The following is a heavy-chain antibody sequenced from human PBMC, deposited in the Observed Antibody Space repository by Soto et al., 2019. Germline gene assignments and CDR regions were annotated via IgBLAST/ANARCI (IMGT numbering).Heavy chain of an antibody. CDR3: AREAFGDSVPGY. CDR2: INPSGGST. Sequence: QVQLLQSGAEVKKPGAAVKVSCEGSGYTSTTSSIHWVRQAPGQGLEWMGIINPSGGSTSDAQKFQGRGTMTTDTSTSPVYLEISSLRSEDTAVYYCAREAFGDSVPGYWGQGTLVTVSS. D-gene: IGHD4-17*01. J-gene: IGHJ4*02. V-gene: IGHV1-46*01. CDR1: GYTSTTSS.